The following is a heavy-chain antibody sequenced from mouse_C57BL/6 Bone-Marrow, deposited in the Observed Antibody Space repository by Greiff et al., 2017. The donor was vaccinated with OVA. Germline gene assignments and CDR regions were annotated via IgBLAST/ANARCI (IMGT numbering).Heavy chain of an antibody. J-gene: IGHJ3*01. CDR2: ISNGGGST. Sequence: EVQLVESGGGLVQPGGSLKLSCAASGFTFSDYYMYWVRQTPEKRLEWVAYISNGGGSTYYPDTVKGRFTISRDNAKNTLYLQMSRLKSEDTAMYYCARQDGSWFAYWGQGTLVTVSA. CDR1: GFTFSDYY. V-gene: IGHV5-12*01. CDR3: ARQDGSWFAY. D-gene: IGHD2-3*01.